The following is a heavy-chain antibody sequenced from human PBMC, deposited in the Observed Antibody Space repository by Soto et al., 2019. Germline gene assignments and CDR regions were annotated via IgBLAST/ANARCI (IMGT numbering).Heavy chain of an antibody. CDR1: GASTSSSFFH. V-gene: IGHV4-39*01. Sequence: SETLSLTCTVFGASTSSSFFHWGWIRQPPGKGLEWIGSVYYSGKTDYNPSLKSRVTITVDTSKDQFSLNLSSVTAADTAVYYCARHVPLDYYDNGGRGFDYWGQGTLVTVSS. J-gene: IGHJ4*02. CDR2: VYYSGKT. D-gene: IGHD3-22*01. CDR3: ARHVPLDYYDNGGRGFDY.